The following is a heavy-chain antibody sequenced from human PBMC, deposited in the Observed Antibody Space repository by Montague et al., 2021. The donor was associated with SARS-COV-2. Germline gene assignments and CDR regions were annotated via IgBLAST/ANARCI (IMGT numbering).Heavy chain of an antibody. V-gene: IGHV5-51*01. D-gene: IGHD3-3*01. CDR3: AREAVEKRVRTRMTGRLEENYYYVLDV. J-gene: IGHJ6*02. CDR1: GYTFTTYW. Sequence: QSGAEVKKPGESLKISCKGSGYTFTTYWIGWVRQMPGKGLEWMGIIYPGDSDARYSPSFQGQVTISVDESISTAYLQWTSLKASDTAMYYCAREAVEKRVRTRMTGRLEENYYYVLDVWGQGTTVIVSS. CDR2: IYPGDSDA.